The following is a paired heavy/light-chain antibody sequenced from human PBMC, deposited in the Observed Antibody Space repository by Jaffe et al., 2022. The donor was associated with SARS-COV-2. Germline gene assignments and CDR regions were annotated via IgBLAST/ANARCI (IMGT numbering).Light chain of an antibody. CDR2: GAS. J-gene: IGKJ2*01. CDR3: QQYGRSPTT. CDR1: QSVSSSY. Sequence: EIVLTQSPGTLSLSPGERATLSCRASQSVSSSYLGWYQQKPGQAPRLLMYGASSRATGIPDRFSGSGSGTDFTLTISRLEPEDSAMYFCQQYGRSPTTFGQGTKLQIK. V-gene: IGKV3-20*01.
Heavy chain of an antibody. V-gene: IGHV4-4*07. J-gene: IGHJ4*02. CDR3: ARDGRYCSDASCYTFDY. CDR1: GGSISNYY. Sequence: QVQLQESGPGLVKPSETLSLTCTVSGGSISNYYWNWIRQPAGKGLEWIGHIYASGSTNYNPSLKSRVTMSVDTSKNQFSLKLSSLTAADTAVYYCARDGRYCSDASCYTFDYWGQGTLVTVSS. CDR2: IYASGST. D-gene: IGHD2-2*02.